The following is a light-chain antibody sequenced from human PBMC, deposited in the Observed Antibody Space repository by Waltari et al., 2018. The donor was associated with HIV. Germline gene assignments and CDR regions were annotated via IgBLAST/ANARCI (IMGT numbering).Light chain of an antibody. Sequence: MLTHTHSLSGSPRKRLFISCTRNGGSIGTFYVQWYRQRPGSSPTTLIFENNRRPSGVPDRFSGSIDSSSNSASLFISGLKTEDEADYYCQSYDSSTEVFGRGTKLTVL. CDR3: QSYDSSTEV. CDR2: ENN. J-gene: IGLJ1*01. V-gene: IGLV6-57*01. CDR1: GGSIGTFY.